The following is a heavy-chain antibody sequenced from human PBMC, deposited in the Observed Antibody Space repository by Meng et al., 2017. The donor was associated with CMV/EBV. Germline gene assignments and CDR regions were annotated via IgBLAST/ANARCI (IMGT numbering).Heavy chain of an antibody. CDR2: IIPIFGTA. J-gene: IGHJ6*02. Sequence: WVRQAPGQGLEWMGEIIPIFGTANYAQKLQGRVTINTDESTSTAYMELSSLRSEDTAVYYCARGGVGDIVVVPAATGYYYYYGMDVWGQGTTVTVSS. V-gene: IGHV1-69*05. CDR3: ARGGVGDIVVVPAATGYYYYYGMDV. D-gene: IGHD2-2*01.